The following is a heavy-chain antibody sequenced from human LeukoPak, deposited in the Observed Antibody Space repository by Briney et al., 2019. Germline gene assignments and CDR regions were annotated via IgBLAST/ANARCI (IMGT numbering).Heavy chain of an antibody. J-gene: IGHJ3*02. V-gene: IGHV3-48*01. Sequence: PGGSLRLSCAASGFTFSSYSMNWVRQAPGKGLEWVSYISSSSSTIYYADSVKGRFTISRDNAKNSLYLQMNSLRAEDTAVYYCARDQGIEQQLGYDAFDIWGQGTMVTVSS. CDR3: ARDQGIEQQLGYDAFDI. D-gene: IGHD6-13*01. CDR2: ISSSSSTI. CDR1: GFTFSSYS.